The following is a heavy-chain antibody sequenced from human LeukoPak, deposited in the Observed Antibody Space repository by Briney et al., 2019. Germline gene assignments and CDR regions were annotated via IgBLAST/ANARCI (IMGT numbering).Heavy chain of an antibody. Sequence: PSETLSLTCTVSGGSISSSSYYWGWIRQPPGKGLEWIGSIYYSGSTYYNPSLKSRVTISVDTSKNQFSLKLSSVTAADTAVYYCASLHDYGDRGDYYYYMDVWGKGTTVTISS. CDR2: IYYSGST. D-gene: IGHD4-17*01. CDR3: ASLHDYGDRGDYYYYMDV. CDR1: GGSISSSSYY. V-gene: IGHV4-39*01. J-gene: IGHJ6*03.